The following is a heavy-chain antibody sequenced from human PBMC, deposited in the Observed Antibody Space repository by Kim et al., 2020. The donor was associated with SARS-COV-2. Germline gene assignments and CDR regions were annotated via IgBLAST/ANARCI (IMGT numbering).Heavy chain of an antibody. Sequence: GGSLRLSCAASGFTFSSSAMSWVRQAPGKGLEWLSSISGSGVSTYYADSVKGRFTISRDNSKNTLYLQMNSLRAEDTAVYYCAKDGPYGSGSYYNFLLSWYFDLWGRGTLVTVSS. CDR2: ISGSGVST. D-gene: IGHD3-10*01. CDR1: GFTFSSSA. V-gene: IGHV3-23*01. CDR3: AKDGPYGSGSYYNFLLSWYFDL. J-gene: IGHJ2*01.